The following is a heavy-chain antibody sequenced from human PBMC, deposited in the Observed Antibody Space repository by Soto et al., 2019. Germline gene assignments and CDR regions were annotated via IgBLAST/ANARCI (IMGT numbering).Heavy chain of an antibody. J-gene: IGHJ4*01. Sequence: QVQLVQSGAEVKTPGSSVRVSCKTAGRTFLISAIAWVRQAPGQGLEWMGGIIPILGTIHIAQNFQGRVNFTADRSTSTAYMDLSSLRSXXXXXXXXARGKEWEQPSNHYYFDYWGXGXQVIVSS. V-gene: IGHV1-69*06. D-gene: IGHD1-26*01. CDR1: GRTFLISA. CDR3: ARGKEWEQPSNHYYFDY. CDR2: IIPILGTI.